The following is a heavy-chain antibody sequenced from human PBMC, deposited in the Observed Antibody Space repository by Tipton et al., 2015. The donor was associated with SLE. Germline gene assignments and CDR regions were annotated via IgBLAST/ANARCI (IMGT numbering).Heavy chain of an antibody. V-gene: IGHV4-59*12. CDR1: GGSISSYY. J-gene: IGHJ4*02. Sequence: TLSLTCTVSGGSISSYYWSWIRQPPGKGLEWIGYIYYSGSTNYNPSLKSRVTISVDTSKNQFSLKLSSVTAADTAVYYCRTQVFASRVGDYWGQGTLVTVSS. D-gene: IGHD1-14*01. CDR2: IYYSGST. CDR3: RTQVFASRVGDY.